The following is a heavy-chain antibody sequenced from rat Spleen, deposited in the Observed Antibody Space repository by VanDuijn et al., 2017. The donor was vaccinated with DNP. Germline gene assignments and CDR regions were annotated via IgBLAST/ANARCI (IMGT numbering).Heavy chain of an antibody. J-gene: IGHJ3*01. V-gene: IGHV5-25*01. CDR2: ISTSGGST. D-gene: IGHD1-6*01. CDR1: GFTFSAYY. CDR3: ARWGVNYGSNWFAY. Sequence: EVQLVESGGGLVQPGRSLKLSCAASGFTFSAYYMAWVRQAPAKGLEWVAYISTSGGSTYYRDSVKGRFTVSRDNAKSTLYLQMDSLRSEDTATYYCARWGVNYGSNWFAYWGQGTLVTVSS.